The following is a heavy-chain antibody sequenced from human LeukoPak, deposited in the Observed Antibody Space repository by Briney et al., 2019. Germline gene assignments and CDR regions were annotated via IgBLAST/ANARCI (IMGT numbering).Heavy chain of an antibody. V-gene: IGHV1-8*01. CDR2: INPNSGNT. CDR1: GYTFTSYD. Sequence: ASVKVSCQASGYTFTSYDINWVRQATGQGREWMGWINPNSGNTGYAQKFQGRVTMTRNTSISTAYMELSSLRSEDTAVHYCATRYHYYYYGMDVWGQGTTVTVSS. J-gene: IGHJ6*02. CDR3: ATRYHYYYYGMDV. D-gene: IGHD1-1*01.